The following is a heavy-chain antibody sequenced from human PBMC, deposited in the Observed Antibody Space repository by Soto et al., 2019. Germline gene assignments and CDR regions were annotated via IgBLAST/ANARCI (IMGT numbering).Heavy chain of an antibody. CDR3: ARSEPITIFGVVTPHWFDP. D-gene: IGHD3-3*01. V-gene: IGHV4-34*01. J-gene: IGHJ5*02. CDR2: INHSGST. CDR1: GGSFCGYY. Sequence: SETMSITCAVYGGSFCGYYWSWIRQPPGKGLEWIGEINHSGSTNYNPSLKSRVTISVDTSKNQFSLKLSSVTAADTAVYYCARSEPITIFGVVTPHWFDPWGQGTLVTVSS.